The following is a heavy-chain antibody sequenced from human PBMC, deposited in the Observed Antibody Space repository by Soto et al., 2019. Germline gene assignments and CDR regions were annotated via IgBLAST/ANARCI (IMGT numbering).Heavy chain of an antibody. J-gene: IGHJ4*02. CDR3: ARTMTSREGVRSDCSSTSCYSFDY. D-gene: IGHD2-2*01. CDR1: GGSISSGGYY. Sequence: SETLSLTCTVSGGSISSGGYYWSWIRQHPGKGLEWIGYIYYSGSTYYNPSLKSRVTISVDTSKNQFSLKLSSVTAADTAVYYCARTMTSREGVRSDCSSTSCYSFDYWRQGTLDTVSS. V-gene: IGHV4-31*03. CDR2: IYYSGST.